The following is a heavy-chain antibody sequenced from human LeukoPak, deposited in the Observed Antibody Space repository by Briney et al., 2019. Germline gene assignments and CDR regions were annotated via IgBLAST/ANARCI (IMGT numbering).Heavy chain of an antibody. Sequence: SETPSLTCSVSGGSISSYYWTWIRQPPGKGLEWIGYRYYSGSTTYNPSLKSRVTISVDTSKSQFSLKLISVTAADTAIYYCARVRGDFETDWGQGTLVTVSS. CDR2: RYYSGST. CDR1: GGSISSYY. D-gene: IGHD3-16*01. V-gene: IGHV4-59*01. CDR3: ARVRGDFETD. J-gene: IGHJ1*01.